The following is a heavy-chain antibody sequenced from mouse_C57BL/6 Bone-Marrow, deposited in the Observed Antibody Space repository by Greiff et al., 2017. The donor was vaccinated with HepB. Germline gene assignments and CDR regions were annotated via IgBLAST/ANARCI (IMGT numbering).Heavy chain of an antibody. V-gene: IGHV1-76*01. J-gene: IGHJ2*01. CDR3: AKGVYYFDY. CDR1: GYTFTDYY. CDR2: IYPGSGNT. Sequence: VKVVESGAELVRPGASVKLSCKASGYTFTDYYINWVKQRPGQGLEWIARIYPGSGNTYYNEKFKGKATLTAEKSSSTAYMQLSSLTSEDSAVYFCAKGVYYFDYWGQGTTLTVSS.